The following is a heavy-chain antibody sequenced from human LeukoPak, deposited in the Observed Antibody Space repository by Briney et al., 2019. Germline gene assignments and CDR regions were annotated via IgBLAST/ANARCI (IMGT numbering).Heavy chain of an antibody. V-gene: IGHV4-59*08. CDR3: ARLGYGEYYFDY. CDR2: IYYSGST. Sequence: SETLSLTCTVSGGSISSYYWSLIRQPPGKGLEWIGYIYYSGSTNYNPSLKSRVTISVDTSKNQFSLKLSSVTAADTAVYYCARLGYGEYYFDYWGQGTLVTVSS. CDR1: GGSISSYY. D-gene: IGHD3-10*01. J-gene: IGHJ4*02.